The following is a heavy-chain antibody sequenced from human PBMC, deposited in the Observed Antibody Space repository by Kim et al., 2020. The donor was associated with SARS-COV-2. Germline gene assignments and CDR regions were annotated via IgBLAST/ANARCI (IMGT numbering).Heavy chain of an antibody. CDR3: AREPKYNWNYGAFDY. CDR1: GGSISSYY. Sequence: SETLSLTCTVSGGSISSYYWSWIRQPPGKGLEWIGYIYYSGSTNYNPSLKSRVTISVDTSKNQFSLKLSSVTAADTAVYYCAREPKYNWNYGAFDYWGQGTLVTVSS. D-gene: IGHD1-7*01. CDR2: IYYSGST. J-gene: IGHJ4*02. V-gene: IGHV4-59*01.